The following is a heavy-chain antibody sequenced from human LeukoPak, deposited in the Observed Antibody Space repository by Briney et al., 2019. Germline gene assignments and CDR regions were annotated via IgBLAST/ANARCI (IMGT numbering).Heavy chain of an antibody. J-gene: IGHJ5*02. V-gene: IGHV3-66*03. CDR2: IRDSGEA. D-gene: IGHD3/OR15-3a*01. Sequence: GGSLRLSCAVSGFRVRDYYMSWVRKAPGKGLEWSGLIRDSGEAFYADFARGRFAISRDESENTLYLQMNSLRVEDTAVYFCARDRAANQDWVEFDPWGQGTPVIVSS. CDR1: GFRVRDYY. CDR3: ARDRAANQDWVEFDP.